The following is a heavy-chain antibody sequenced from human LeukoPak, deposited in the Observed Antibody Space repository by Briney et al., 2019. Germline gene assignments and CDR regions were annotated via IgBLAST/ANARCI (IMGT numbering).Heavy chain of an antibody. Sequence: PSETLSLTCTVSGGSISSYYWSWIRQPPGKGLEWIGYIYYSGSTNYNPSLKSRVTISVDTSKNQFSLKLSSVTAADTAVYYCARGQTVAGAPGRGMDVWGQGTTVTVSS. CDR3: ARGQTVAGAPGRGMDV. V-gene: IGHV4-59*01. D-gene: IGHD6-19*01. CDR2: IYYSGST. J-gene: IGHJ6*02. CDR1: GGSISSYY.